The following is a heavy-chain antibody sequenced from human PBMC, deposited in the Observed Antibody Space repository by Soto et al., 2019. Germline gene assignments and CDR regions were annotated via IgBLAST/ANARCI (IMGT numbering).Heavy chain of an antibody. CDR1: GGTFSNFA. V-gene: IGHV1-69*13. CDR2: IIPVYDTA. D-gene: IGHD6-19*01. CDR3: ARDDNSGFFIGYYGLDV. J-gene: IGHJ6*02. Sequence: SVKVSCKASGGTFSNFAISWVRQAPGQGLEWMGAIIPVYDTAKYAQKFQDRLAITADESTSTAYMELRSLRSEDTAVYYCARDDNSGFFIGYYGLDVWGQGTTVTVSS.